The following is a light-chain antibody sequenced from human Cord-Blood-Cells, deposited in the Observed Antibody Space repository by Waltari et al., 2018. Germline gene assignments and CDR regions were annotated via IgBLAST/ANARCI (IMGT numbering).Light chain of an antibody. CDR2: LGS. J-gene: IGKJ1*01. CDR3: MQALQTPRT. V-gene: IGKV2-28*01. Sequence: DIVMTQSPLSLPVTPGEPASISCRSSQSLLHSNGYNYLDWYLQKPGQSPQLLIYLGSNRASGVPDRFSVSGSGTDFTLKISRVEAEDVWVYYCMQALQTPRTFGQGTKVEIK. CDR1: QSLLHSNGYNY.